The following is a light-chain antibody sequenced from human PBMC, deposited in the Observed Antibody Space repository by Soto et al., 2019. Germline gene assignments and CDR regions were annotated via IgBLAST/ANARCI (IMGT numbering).Light chain of an antibody. J-gene: IGKJ1*01. V-gene: IGKV1-39*01. CDR1: QSISSY. Sequence: DIQMTQSPSSLSASVGDRVTITCRASQSISSYLHWYQQKPGKAPKLLIYAASSLQSGVTSRFSGSGSGTDFTLTISSLQPEDFATYYCQQSYSTPQAFGQGTKVEIK. CDR3: QQSYSTPQA. CDR2: AAS.